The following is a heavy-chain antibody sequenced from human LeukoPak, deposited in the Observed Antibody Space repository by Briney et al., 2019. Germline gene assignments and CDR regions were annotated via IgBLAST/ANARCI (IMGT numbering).Heavy chain of an antibody. Sequence: GGSLRLSCVASGFTFSAYGIRWVRQAPGKGLDWVAFIQNDGSNKYYGESVKGRFTMSSDNSRNTFFLQMSSLRAEDAAVYHCAKDEIQGVIGAGPGYCGQGTLVTVSS. CDR2: IQNDGSNK. V-gene: IGHV3-30*02. D-gene: IGHD1-26*01. CDR3: AKDEIQGVIGAGPGY. J-gene: IGHJ4*02. CDR1: GFTFSAYG.